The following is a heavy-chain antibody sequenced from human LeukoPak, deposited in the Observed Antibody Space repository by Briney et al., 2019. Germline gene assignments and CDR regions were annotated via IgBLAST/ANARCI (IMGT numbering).Heavy chain of an antibody. CDR3: ASGIQPLLSWFSEL. CDR2: ISSPGPTL. Sequence: GGSLRLFCAASGFRFSDYYMTWIRQAPGKGPEWVAYISSPGPTLYYVAPVTGRFTISRDNAKILLDRKMNGLRAKDTAVYYRASGIQPLLSWFSELRGRSNQVIASS. CDR1: GFRFSDYY. V-gene: IGHV3-11*01. D-gene: IGHD5-18*01. J-gene: IGHJ2*01.